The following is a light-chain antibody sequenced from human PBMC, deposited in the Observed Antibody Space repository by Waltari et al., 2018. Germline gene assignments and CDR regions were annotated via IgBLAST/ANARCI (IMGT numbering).Light chain of an antibody. CDR3: SSYAGGSLFV. Sequence: SALTQPRSVSGSPGQSVTISCTGSNSDIGAYNYVSWSQQHPGRAPKLMIYDVNKRPSGVPRRVSGSKSGNTASLTISGLQAEDETDYYCSSYAGGSLFVFGDGTKVTVL. CDR1: NSDIGAYNY. J-gene: IGLJ1*01. CDR2: DVN. V-gene: IGLV2-11*01.